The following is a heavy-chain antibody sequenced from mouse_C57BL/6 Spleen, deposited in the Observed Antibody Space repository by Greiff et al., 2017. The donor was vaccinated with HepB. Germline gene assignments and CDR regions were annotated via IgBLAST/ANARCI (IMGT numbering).Heavy chain of an antibody. CDR3: AREGYSNYEYFDV. J-gene: IGHJ1*03. Sequence: KQSCKASGYTFTSYWMHWVKQRPGRGLEWIGRIDPNSGGTKYNEKFKSKATLTVDKPSSTAYMQLSSLTSEDSAVYYCAREGYSNYEYFDVWGTGTTVTVSS. D-gene: IGHD2-5*01. V-gene: IGHV1-72*01. CDR1: GYTFTSYW. CDR2: IDPNSGGT.